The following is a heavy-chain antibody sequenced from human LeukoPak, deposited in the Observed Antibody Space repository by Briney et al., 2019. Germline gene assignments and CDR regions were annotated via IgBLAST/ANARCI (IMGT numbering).Heavy chain of an antibody. D-gene: IGHD3-10*01. CDR3: ARGPAYYYGSGSLTPYFDY. CDR1: GDTFSSYA. Sequence: SVKVSCKASGDTFSSYAICWVRDAPGQGLEWMGGIIPIFGTASYAQKFPGRVTITADESPSTAYMELSSLRSEATAVYYCARGPAYYYGSGSLTPYFDYWGQGTLVTVSS. J-gene: IGHJ4*02. V-gene: IGHV1-69*13. CDR2: IIPIFGTA.